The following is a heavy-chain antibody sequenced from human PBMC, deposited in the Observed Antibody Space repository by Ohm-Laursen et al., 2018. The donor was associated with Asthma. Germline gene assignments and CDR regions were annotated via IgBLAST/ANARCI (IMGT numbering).Heavy chain of an antibody. D-gene: IGHD2-2*03. CDR1: GFTFSSYA. J-gene: IGHJ2*01. V-gene: IGHV3-23*01. Sequence: SLRLSCTASGFTFSSYAMNWVRQAPGKGLEWVSYISSSSSTIYYADSVKGRFTISRDNSKNTLYLQMNSLGAEDTAVYYCAKDWMGRPMDYWYFDLWGRGTLVTVSS. CDR3: AKDWMGRPMDYWYFDL. CDR2: ISSSSSTI.